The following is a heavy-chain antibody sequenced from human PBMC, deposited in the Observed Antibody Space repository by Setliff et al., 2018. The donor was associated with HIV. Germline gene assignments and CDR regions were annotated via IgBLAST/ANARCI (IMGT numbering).Heavy chain of an antibody. CDR2: ISPNSGDT. Sequence: ASVKVSCKASAYTFIDYHLFWVQHAPGQGLEWIGWISPNSGDTLYARKFQGRVTMTSDTSVSTAYMEIRRLKTTDTALYYCARHSGRRNWVKTYAFDIWGQGTMVTVS. J-gene: IGHJ3*02. CDR1: AYTFIDYH. V-gene: IGHV1-2*02. D-gene: IGHD7-27*01. CDR3: ARHSGRRNWVKTYAFDI.